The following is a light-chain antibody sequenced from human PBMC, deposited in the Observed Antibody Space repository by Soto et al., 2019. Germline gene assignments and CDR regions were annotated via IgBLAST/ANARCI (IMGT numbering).Light chain of an antibody. CDR3: AAWDDSLSGLWV. V-gene: IGLV1-47*02. CDR1: SSNIGSNY. J-gene: IGLJ3*02. CDR2: SNN. Sequence: QSVLTQPPSASGTPGQRVTISCSGSSSNIGSNYVYWYQQLPGTAPKLLIYSNNQRPSGVPDRFSGSKSGTSASLGISGLRSEDEADYHCAAWDDSLSGLWVFGGGTKLTVL.